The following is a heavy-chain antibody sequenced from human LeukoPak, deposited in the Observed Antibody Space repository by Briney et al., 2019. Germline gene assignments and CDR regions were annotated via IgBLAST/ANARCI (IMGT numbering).Heavy chain of an antibody. CDR2: ISSSSSYI. Sequence: PGGSLRLSCAASGFTFSSYSMNWVRQAPGKGLDWVSFISSSSSYIYYADSGKGRFTICRDNAKTSLYLQMNSLRAEDTAVYYCARGRFGELPSKGYWGQGTLVTVSS. CDR3: ARGRFGELPSKGY. D-gene: IGHD3-10*01. CDR1: GFTFSSYS. J-gene: IGHJ4*02. V-gene: IGHV3-21*01.